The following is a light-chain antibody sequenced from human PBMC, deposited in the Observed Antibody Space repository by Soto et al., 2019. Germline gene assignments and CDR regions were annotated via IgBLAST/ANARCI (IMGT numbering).Light chain of an antibody. CDR1: QTIRTW. Sequence: DSQMTQSPSILSASVGDRVTITCLASQTIRTWLAWHQQKPGKAPNLLIYKASSLESGVPSRFSGSGSGTEFNIRISSLQPDDVATYYCPQYESYPLTFGGGTKVEIK. J-gene: IGKJ4*02. CDR2: KAS. V-gene: IGKV1-5*03. CDR3: PQYESYPLT.